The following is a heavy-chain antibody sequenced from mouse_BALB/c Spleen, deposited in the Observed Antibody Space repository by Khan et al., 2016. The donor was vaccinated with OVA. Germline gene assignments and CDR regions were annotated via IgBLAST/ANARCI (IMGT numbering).Heavy chain of an antibody. D-gene: IGHD1-1*01. CDR3: ARSNYDGSSRYAMDH. J-gene: IGHJ4*01. CDR2: ISPGSGST. V-gene: IGHV1S41*01. CDR1: GYTFTSYW. Sequence: DLVKPGASVKLSCKASGYTFTSYWINWIKQRPGQGLEWIGRISPGSGSTSYNEMFKGKATLTVDTSSSSPYIQLSSLSSEDSAVDFCARSNYDGSSRYAMDHWGQGTSVTVSS.